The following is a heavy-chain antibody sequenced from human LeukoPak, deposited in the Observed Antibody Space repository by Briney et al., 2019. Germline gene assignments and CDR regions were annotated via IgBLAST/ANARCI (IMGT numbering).Heavy chain of an antibody. Sequence: SETLSLTCTVSGGSISSYYWSWIRQPPGKGLEWIGYIYYSGSTNYNPSLKSRVTISVDTSKNQSSLKLSSVTAADTAVYYCARGPGIAVAVSDYWGQGTLVTVSS. D-gene: IGHD6-19*01. CDR2: IYYSGST. J-gene: IGHJ4*02. V-gene: IGHV4-59*01. CDR3: ARGPGIAVAVSDY. CDR1: GGSISSYY.